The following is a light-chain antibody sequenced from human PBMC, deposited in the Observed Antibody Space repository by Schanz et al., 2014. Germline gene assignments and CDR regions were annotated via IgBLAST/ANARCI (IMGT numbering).Light chain of an antibody. Sequence: EIVLTQSPGTLSLSPGERATLSCRASQSVSSTYLGWYQQKPGQAPRLLIYGASYRATGTPDRFSGSGSGTDFTLTISRLEPEDFAVYYCHQYGISPFTFGPGTKVDIK. CDR1: QSVSSTY. J-gene: IGKJ3*01. V-gene: IGKV3-20*01. CDR2: GAS. CDR3: HQYGISPFT.